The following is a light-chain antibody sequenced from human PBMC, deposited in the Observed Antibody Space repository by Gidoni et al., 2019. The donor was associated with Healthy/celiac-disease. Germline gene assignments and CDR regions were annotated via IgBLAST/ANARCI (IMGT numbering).Light chain of an antibody. CDR1: QSISSY. Sequence: DIQMTQSPSSLSASVGDRVTITCRASQSISSYLNWYQQKPGKAPKLLIYAASSLQSGVPSRFSGSGSGTDFTLTISSLQPEDFATYYCQQSYSTHPTFXGXTKVEIK. CDR3: QQSYSTHPT. J-gene: IGKJ4*01. V-gene: IGKV1-39*01. CDR2: AAS.